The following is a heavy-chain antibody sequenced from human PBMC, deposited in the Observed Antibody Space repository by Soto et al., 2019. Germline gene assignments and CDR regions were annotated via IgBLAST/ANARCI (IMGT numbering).Heavy chain of an antibody. CDR2: ISSSSSYI. D-gene: IGHD3-22*01. V-gene: IGHV3-21*01. Sequence: CILKDTREGLDWVSSISSSSSYIYYAESVKGRFTISRDNAKNSLYLQMNSLRAEDTAVYYCARDKYYNDSSGYYEGNCFDPWGQGTLFTVS. CDR3: ARDKYYNDSSGYYEGNCFDP. J-gene: IGHJ5*02.